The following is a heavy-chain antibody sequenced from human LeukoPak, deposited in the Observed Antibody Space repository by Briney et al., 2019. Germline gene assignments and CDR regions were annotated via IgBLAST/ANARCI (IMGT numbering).Heavy chain of an antibody. V-gene: IGHV3-66*01. CDR3: ARDPGAAAGNLWS. Sequence: GGSLRLSCVVSGFTVSNNFMTWVRQAPGKGLEWVSLIYSGGNVYYADSVKGRFTISRDGSKNTLYLQMNSLRAEDTAVYYCARDPGAAAGNLWSWGQGTLVTVSS. D-gene: IGHD6-13*01. J-gene: IGHJ5*02. CDR2: IYSGGNV. CDR1: GFTVSNNF.